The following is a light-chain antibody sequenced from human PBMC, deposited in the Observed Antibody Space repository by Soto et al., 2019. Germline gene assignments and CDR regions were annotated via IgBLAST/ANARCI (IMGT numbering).Light chain of an antibody. Sequence: AIRMTQSPSSFSSSAGDRVTITCRASQGISSYLAWYQQEPGKAPKLLIYGESTLQSGVPSRLSGSGSGTDLNLTISRLQSEDFATYYCQKYHSYPWTCGQGTKVDIK. CDR2: GES. V-gene: IGKV1-8*01. CDR1: QGISSY. J-gene: IGKJ1*01. CDR3: QKYHSYPWT.